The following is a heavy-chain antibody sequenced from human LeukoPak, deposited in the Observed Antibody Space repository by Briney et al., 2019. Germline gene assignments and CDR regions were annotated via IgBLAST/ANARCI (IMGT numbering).Heavy chain of an antibody. Sequence: SETLSLTCTVSGYSISSGYYWGWIRQPPGKGLEWIGSIYHSGSTYYNPSLKSRVTISVDTPKNQFSLKLSSVTAAHTAVYCCARGGPYYFDYWGQGTLVTVS. CDR3: ARGGPYYFDY. CDR2: IYHSGST. J-gene: IGHJ4*02. V-gene: IGHV4-38-2*02. CDR1: GYSISSGYY.